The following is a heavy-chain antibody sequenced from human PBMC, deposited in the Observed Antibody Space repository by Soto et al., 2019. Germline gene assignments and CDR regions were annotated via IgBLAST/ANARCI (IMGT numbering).Heavy chain of an antibody. CDR3: GKAGYYYYYGMDV. V-gene: IGHV4-30-4*01. CDR1: GGSIRSGDYY. Sequence: QVQLQESGPGLVKPSQTLSLTCTVSGGSIRSGDYYWSWIRQPPGKGLEWIGYIYYSGSTYYNPSLKSRVTISIGTSKIQFSLKLSTVTAAVTAVYYCGKAGYYYYYGMDVWGQGTTVTVAS. CDR2: IYYSGST. J-gene: IGHJ6*02.